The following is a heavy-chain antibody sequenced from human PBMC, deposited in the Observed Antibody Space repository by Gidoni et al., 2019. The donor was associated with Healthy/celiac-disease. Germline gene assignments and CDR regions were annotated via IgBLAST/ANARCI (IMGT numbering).Heavy chain of an antibody. V-gene: IGHV3-21*01. CDR3: AREAYCGGDCYPVGAFDI. CDR1: GFAFSHYS. Sequence: EVQLVESGGGLVKPGGSLRLSCAASGFAFSHYSVHWVRAGPGNWVRQAPGKGLEWVSSISSSSSYIYYADSVKGRFTISRDNAKNSLYLQMNSLRAEDTAVYYCAREAYCGGDCYPVGAFDIWGQGTMVTVSS. J-gene: IGHJ3*02. CDR2: ISSSSSYI. D-gene: IGHD2-21*01.